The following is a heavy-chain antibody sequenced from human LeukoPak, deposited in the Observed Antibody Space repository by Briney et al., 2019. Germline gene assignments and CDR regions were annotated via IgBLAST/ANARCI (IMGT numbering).Heavy chain of an antibody. CDR1: GFSFSSFG. CDR2: ISGSGGST. V-gene: IGHV3-23*01. Sequence: GGSLRLSCAASGFSFSSFGISWVRQAPGKGLEWVSAISGSGGSTYYADSVKGRFTISRDNSKNTLYLQMNSLRAEGTAVYYCAKLLYYYDSSQPYWGQGTLVTVSS. D-gene: IGHD3-22*01. CDR3: AKLLYYYDSSQPY. J-gene: IGHJ4*02.